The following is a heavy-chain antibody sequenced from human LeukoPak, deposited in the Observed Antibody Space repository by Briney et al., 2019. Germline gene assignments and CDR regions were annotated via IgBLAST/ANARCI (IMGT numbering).Heavy chain of an antibody. D-gene: IGHD3-10*01. V-gene: IGHV1-2*02. CDR1: GYTFTGYY. Sequence: ASVKVSCKASGYTFTGYYMHWVRQAPGQGLEWMGWINPNSGGTNYAQKFQGRVTMTRDTSISTAYMELSRLRSDDTAVYYCARGSYYYGSGSYYTEWGQGTLVTVSS. CDR3: ARGSYYYGSGSYYTE. CDR2: INPNSGGT. J-gene: IGHJ4*02.